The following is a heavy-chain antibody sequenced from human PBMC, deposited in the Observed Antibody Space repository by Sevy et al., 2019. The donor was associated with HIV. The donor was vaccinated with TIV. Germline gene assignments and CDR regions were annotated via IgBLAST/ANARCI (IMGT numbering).Heavy chain of an antibody. CDR1: GFTFSIIY. D-gene: IGHD1-26*01. J-gene: IGHJ3*02. CDR3: TTVGFPHWGWEAFDI. CDR2: MKSKTDGGTT. Sequence: GGSLRLSCAASGFTFSIIYMNWVRQSPGKGLEWVGRMKSKTDGGTTDDAAPVKDRFTMSRDDSKNTLYLRMNSLEAADTAVYYCTTVGFPHWGWEAFDIWGQGTMVTVSS. V-gene: IGHV3-15*01.